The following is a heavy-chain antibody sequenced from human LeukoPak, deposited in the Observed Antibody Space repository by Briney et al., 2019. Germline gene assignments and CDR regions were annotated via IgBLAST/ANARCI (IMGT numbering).Heavy chain of an antibody. V-gene: IGHV5-51*01. CDR3: ARRDYYDSSGDGDY. Sequence: PGESLQISCKGSGYNFTSYWIGWVRQMPGKGLEWMGIIYPGDSDTRYSPSFQGQVTISADKSISTAYLQWSSLKASDTAMYYCARRDYYDSSGDGDYWGQGTLVTVSS. CDR2: IYPGDSDT. CDR1: GYNFTSYW. D-gene: IGHD3-22*01. J-gene: IGHJ4*02.